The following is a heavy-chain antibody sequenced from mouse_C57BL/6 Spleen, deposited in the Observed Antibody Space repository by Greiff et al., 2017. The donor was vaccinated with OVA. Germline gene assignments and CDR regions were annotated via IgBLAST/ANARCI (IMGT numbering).Heavy chain of an antibody. CDR1: GFTFSSYG. J-gene: IGHJ4*01. D-gene: IGHD3-2*02. V-gene: IGHV5-6*01. CDR2: ISSGGSYT. Sequence: EVQRVESGGDLVKPGGSLKLSCAASGFTFSSYGMSWVRQTPDKRLEWVATISSGGSYTYYPDSVKGRLTISRDNAKNTLYLQMSSLKSEDTAMYYCERDDSSGPYCAMDYWGQGTSVTVSS. CDR3: ERDDSSGPYCAMDY.